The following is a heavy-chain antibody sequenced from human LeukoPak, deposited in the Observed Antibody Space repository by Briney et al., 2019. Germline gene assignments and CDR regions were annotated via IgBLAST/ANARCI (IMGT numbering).Heavy chain of an antibody. J-gene: IGHJ5*02. CDR3: ARDLTALPGWFDP. CDR1: GDSISSYY. Sequence: SETLSLTCTVSGDSISSYYWSWIRQPPEKGLEWIGYIYYTGSTNYNPSLKSRVTISVDTSKNQFSLKLSSVTAADTAVYYCARDLTALPGWFDPWGQGTLVTVSS. CDR2: IYYTGST. D-gene: IGHD1-14*01. V-gene: IGHV4-59*01.